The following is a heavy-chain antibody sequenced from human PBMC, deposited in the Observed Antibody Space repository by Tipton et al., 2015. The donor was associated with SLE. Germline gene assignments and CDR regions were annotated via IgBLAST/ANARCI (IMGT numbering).Heavy chain of an antibody. J-gene: IGHJ4*02. D-gene: IGHD3-10*01. CDR1: GFTFSSYA. CDR2: ISYDGSNK. V-gene: IGHV3-30*04. CDR3: ASSLLTVLAGFDY. Sequence: SLRLSCAASGFTFSSYAMHWVRQAPGKGLEWGAVISYDGSNKYYADSVKGRFTISRDNSKHTLYLQMNSLRGEDTAVYYCASSLLTVLAGFDYWGQGTLVPVSS.